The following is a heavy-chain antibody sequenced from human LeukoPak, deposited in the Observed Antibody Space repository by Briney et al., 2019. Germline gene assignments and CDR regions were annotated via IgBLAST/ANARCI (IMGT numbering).Heavy chain of an antibody. J-gene: IGHJ4*01. V-gene: IGHV3-30*04. CDR1: GFTFSSYA. CDR2: ISYDGSNK. Sequence: GGSLRLSCAASGFTFSSYAMNWVRQAPGKGLEWAALISYDGSNKYYADSVKGRLTISRDNAKNSVSLEMNSLTVDDTAIYYCAKESIVAAATYDFWGHGTLVTVSS. D-gene: IGHD2-15*01. CDR3: AKESIVAAATYDF.